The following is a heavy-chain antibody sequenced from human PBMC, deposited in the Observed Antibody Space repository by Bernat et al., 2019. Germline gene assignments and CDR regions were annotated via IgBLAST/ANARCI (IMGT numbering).Heavy chain of an antibody. V-gene: IGHV3-33*01. J-gene: IGHJ4*02. Sequence: QVQLVESGGGVVQPGRSLRLSCAASGFTFSSYALHWVRQAPGKGLEWVALIWYDASYEYYADSVKGRFTISRDNSKNTVYLQMNSLRAEDTALYYCARDEGSTAGATDFWGQGTLVTVSS. CDR1: GFTFSSYA. CDR2: IWYDASYE. CDR3: ARDEGSTAGATDF. D-gene: IGHD4-17*01.